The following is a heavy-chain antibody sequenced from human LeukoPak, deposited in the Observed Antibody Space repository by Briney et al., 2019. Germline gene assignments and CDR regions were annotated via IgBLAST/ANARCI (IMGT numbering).Heavy chain of an antibody. CDR1: GFTFSSYA. CDR2: IIGSGGST. Sequence: GGSLRLSCAASGFTFSSYAMSWVRQAPGKGLEWVSTIIGSGGSTDYADSVKGRFTISRDNSKDTLFLQMDSLRVEDTAVYYCATFCSGGDCYSFAPWGQGTLVTVSS. D-gene: IGHD2-15*01. J-gene: IGHJ5*02. CDR3: ATFCSGGDCYSFAP. V-gene: IGHV3-23*01.